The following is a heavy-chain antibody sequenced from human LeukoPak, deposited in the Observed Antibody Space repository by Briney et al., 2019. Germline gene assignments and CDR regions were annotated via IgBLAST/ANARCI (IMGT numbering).Heavy chain of an antibody. CDR1: GFTFSSYE. V-gene: IGHV3-48*03. Sequence: GGSLRLSCAASGFTFSSYEMNWVRQAPGKGLEWVSYISSSGNTIYYADSVKGRFTISRDNAKNSLYLQMNSLRAEDTAVYHCARASVGIYMIVVGGYFDYWGQGTLVTVSS. CDR3: ARASVGIYMIVVGGYFDY. CDR2: ISSSGNTI. J-gene: IGHJ4*02. D-gene: IGHD3-22*01.